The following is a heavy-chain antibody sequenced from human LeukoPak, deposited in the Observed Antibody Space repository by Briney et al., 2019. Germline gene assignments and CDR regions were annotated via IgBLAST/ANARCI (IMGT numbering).Heavy chain of an antibody. CDR3: ARDQGGSLDY. J-gene: IGHJ4*02. V-gene: IGHV1-69*13. D-gene: IGHD1-26*01. CDR1: GGTFSSYA. Sequence: ASVTVSCTASGGTFSSYATSWVRQAPGQGLEWMGGIIPIFGTANYAQKFQGRVTITADESTSTAYMELSSLRSEDTAVYYCARDQGGSLDYWGQGTLVTVSS. CDR2: IIPIFGTA.